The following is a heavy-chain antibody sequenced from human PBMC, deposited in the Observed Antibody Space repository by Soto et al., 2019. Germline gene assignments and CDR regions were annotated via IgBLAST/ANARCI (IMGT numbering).Heavy chain of an antibody. J-gene: IGHJ6*02. Sequence: KASETLSLTCTVSGGSISSGDYYWSWIRQPPGKGLEWIGYNYYSGITYYNPSLKSRVTISLDTSKNQFSLKLSSVTAADTAVYYCARGSSIAGLYYGMDVWGQGTTVTVSS. CDR3: ARGSSIAGLYYGMDV. D-gene: IGHD6-6*01. CDR2: NYYSGIT. CDR1: GGSISSGDYY. V-gene: IGHV4-30-4*01.